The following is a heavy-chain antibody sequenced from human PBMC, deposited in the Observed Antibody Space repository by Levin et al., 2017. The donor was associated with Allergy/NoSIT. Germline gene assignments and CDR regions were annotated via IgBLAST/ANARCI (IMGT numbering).Heavy chain of an antibody. J-gene: IGHJ6*02. CDR1: GFTFSSYW. CDR3: ARVSIGDTVDTAMGPPIRVQDVYDYYYYGMDV. Sequence: GESLKISCAASGFTFSSYWMSWVRQAPGKGLEWVANIKQDGSEKYYVDSVKGRFTISRDNAKNSLYLQMNSLRAEDTAVYYCARVSIGDTVDTAMGPPIRVQDVYDYYYYGMDVWGQGTTVTVSS. D-gene: IGHD5-18*01. V-gene: IGHV3-7*01. CDR2: IKQDGSEK.